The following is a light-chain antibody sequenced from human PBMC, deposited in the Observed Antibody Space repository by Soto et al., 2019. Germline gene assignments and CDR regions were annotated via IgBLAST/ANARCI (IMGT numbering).Light chain of an antibody. CDR2: DAS. V-gene: IGKV3-11*02. CDR3: HQRQYWLPIT. CDR1: LSVSVY. J-gene: IGKJ5*01. Sequence: EIVLTHSPATLSLSPGERATLSWRTSLSVSVYLDWYQQKPGQAPRLLISDASNRATGIPARFSGSGSGRDFTLTISSREPEDFAVYYCHQRQYWLPITFGQGTRLEIK.